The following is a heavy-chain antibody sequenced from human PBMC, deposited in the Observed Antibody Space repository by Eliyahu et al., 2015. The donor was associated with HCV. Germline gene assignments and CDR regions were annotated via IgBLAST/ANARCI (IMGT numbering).Heavy chain of an antibody. D-gene: IGHD1-26*01. J-gene: IGHJ6*02. CDR1: GDSISNYY. CDR2: IYYRGST. V-gene: IGHV4-59*01. CDR3: ARDRPGSAYYYGIDV. Sequence: QVQLHESGPGLVKPSETLSLTCNVSGDSISNYYWTWIRXSPGKGLEWSWYIYYRGSTSYNPSLKSRVTISLDRSKNQFSLNLKSVTAADTAVYYCARDRPGSAYYYGIDVWGQGTTVSVSS.